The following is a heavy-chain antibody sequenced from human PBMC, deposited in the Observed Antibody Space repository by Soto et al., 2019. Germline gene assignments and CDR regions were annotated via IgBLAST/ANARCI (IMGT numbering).Heavy chain of an antibody. Sequence: GALRLSGAASVFTCSSYAMSSVRQAPGKGLEWVSTISGSGGSTYYADSVQGRFTISRDNSKNTLYLQMNSLRAEDTAVYYCATPPVLNYYYYGMDVWGQGTTVTVSS. D-gene: IGHD2-8*02. CDR3: ATPPVLNYYYYGMDV. CDR2: ISGSGGST. J-gene: IGHJ6*02. V-gene: IGHV3-23*01. CDR1: VFTCSSYA.